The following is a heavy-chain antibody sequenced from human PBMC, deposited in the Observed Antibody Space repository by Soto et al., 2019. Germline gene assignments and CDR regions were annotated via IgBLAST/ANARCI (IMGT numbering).Heavy chain of an antibody. Sequence: EVQLVESGGGLVQPGGSLRLSCAASGFTFSGYWMSWVRQAPGKGLEWVANIKEDGSEKNYVDSVRGRFTISRDNAMNSLYLAMNSLRAEDADVYYCASSGSEDDFWGQGTLVTVSS. CDR3: ASSGSEDDF. D-gene: IGHD5-12*01. CDR1: GFTFSGYW. J-gene: IGHJ4*02. CDR2: IKEDGSEK. V-gene: IGHV3-7*03.